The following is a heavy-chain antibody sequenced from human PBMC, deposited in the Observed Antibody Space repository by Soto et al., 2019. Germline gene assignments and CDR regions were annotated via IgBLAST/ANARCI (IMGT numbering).Heavy chain of an antibody. J-gene: IGHJ4*02. Sequence: QVKLVQSGAELKKPGSSVKVSCKASGDTFSGYPINWVRQAPGEGLEWMGRIIPVFGTTNDAQRFEGRVTFTADEATNTAYMELRGLLSEDTAVYYCARDGGFGELKYWGPGNLVSVSS. D-gene: IGHD3-10*01. CDR1: GDTFSGYP. CDR3: ARDGGFGELKY. V-gene: IGHV1-69*18. CDR2: IIPVFGTT.